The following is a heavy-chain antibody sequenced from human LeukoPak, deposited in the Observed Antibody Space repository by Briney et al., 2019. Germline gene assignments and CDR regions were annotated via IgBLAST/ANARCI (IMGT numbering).Heavy chain of an antibody. D-gene: IGHD2-15*01. CDR3: TKDRSQAPHWYFDL. CDR2: IRYDSTTK. J-gene: IGHJ2*01. V-gene: IGHV3-30*02. Sequence: GGSLRLSCAASGFTFSSYGVDWVRQAPGKGLEWVAFIRYDSTTKYYADSVKGRFTISRDNSKNTLYLQMNSLRVKDTAVYYCTKDRSQAPHWYFDLWGRGTLVTVPS. CDR1: GFTFSSYG.